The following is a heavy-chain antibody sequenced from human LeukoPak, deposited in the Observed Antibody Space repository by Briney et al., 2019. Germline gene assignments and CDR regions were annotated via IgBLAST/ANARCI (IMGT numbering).Heavy chain of an antibody. CDR3: ARVSDHYDILTGPFDY. V-gene: IGHV1-69*05. CDR2: IIPIFGTA. Sequence: GSSVKVSCKASGGTFSSYAISWVRQAPGQGLEWMGRIIPIFGTANYAQKFQGRVTNTTDESTSTAYMELSSLRSEDTAVYYCARVSDHYDILTGPFDYWGQGTLVTVSS. CDR1: GGTFSSYA. J-gene: IGHJ4*02. D-gene: IGHD3-9*01.